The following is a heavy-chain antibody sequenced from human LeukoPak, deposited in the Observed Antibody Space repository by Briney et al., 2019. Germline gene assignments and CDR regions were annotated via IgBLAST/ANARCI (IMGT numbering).Heavy chain of an antibody. CDR1: GGSISSSSYY. Sequence: SETLSLTCTVSGGSISSSSYYWGWIRQPPGKGLEWIGSIYHSGSTYYNPSLKSRVTISVDTSKNQFSLKLSSVTAADTAVYYCARDWVLEPRAPHHSWGQGTLVTVSS. CDR2: IYHSGST. CDR3: ARDWVLEPRAPHHS. J-gene: IGHJ4*02. V-gene: IGHV4-39*07. D-gene: IGHD1-14*01.